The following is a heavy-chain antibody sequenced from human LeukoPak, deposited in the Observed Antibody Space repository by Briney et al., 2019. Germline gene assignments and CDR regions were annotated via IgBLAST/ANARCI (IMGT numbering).Heavy chain of an antibody. V-gene: IGHV1-69*04. CDR3: AREGGDYDILTGRRDYYYGMDV. CDR1: GGTFSSYA. Sequence: ASVKVSCKASGGTFSSYAISWVRQAPGQGVEWMGRIIPIFGIANYAQKFQGRVTITADKSTSTAYMELSSLRSEDMAVYYCAREGGDYDILTGRRDYYYGMDVWGQGTTVTVSS. D-gene: IGHD3-9*01. CDR2: IIPIFGIA. J-gene: IGHJ6*02.